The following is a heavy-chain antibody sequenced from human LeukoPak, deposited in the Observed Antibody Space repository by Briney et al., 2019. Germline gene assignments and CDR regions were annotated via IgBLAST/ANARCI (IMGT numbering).Heavy chain of an antibody. D-gene: IGHD5-18*01. J-gene: IGHJ6*03. CDR3: ARVSGLWSADYYYYMAV. V-gene: IGHV4-61*02. CDR1: GGSISSSSYY. CDR2: IYTSGST. Sequence: SETLSLTCTVSGGSISSSSYYWSWIRQPAGKGLEWIGRIYTSGSTNYNPSLKSRVTMSVDTSKNQFSLKLSSVTAADTAVYYCARVSGLWSADYYYYMAVWGKGTTVTVSS.